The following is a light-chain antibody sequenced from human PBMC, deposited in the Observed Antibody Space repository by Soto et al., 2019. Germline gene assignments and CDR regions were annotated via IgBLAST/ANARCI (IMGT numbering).Light chain of an antibody. J-gene: IGKJ1*01. V-gene: IGKV2-28*01. CDR3: MQALQTPPWT. Sequence: EIVMTQSPLSLPVTPGEPASISCRSSQSLLHSNGYNYLDWYLQKPGQSPQLLIYLGSHRASGVPDRFSGSGSGTDFTLKISRVEAEDVGIYYCMQALQTPPWTFXQGTKVDIK. CDR1: QSLLHSNGYNY. CDR2: LGS.